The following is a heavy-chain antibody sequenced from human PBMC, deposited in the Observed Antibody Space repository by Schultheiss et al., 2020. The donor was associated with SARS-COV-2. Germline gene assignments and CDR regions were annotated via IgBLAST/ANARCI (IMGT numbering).Heavy chain of an antibody. CDR1: GFTFSSYA. CDR2: ISGSGGST. J-gene: IGHJ4*02. Sequence: GGSLRLSCAASGFTFSSYAMSWVRQAPGKGLEWVSAISGSGGSTYYADSVKGRFTISRDNSKNTQYLQMNSLRAEDTAVYYCASDVLLWFGEPRYFDYWGQGTLVTVSS. D-gene: IGHD3-10*01. CDR3: ASDVLLWFGEPRYFDY. V-gene: IGHV3-23*01.